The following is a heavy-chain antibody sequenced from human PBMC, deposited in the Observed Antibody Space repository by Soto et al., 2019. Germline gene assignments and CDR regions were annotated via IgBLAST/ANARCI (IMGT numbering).Heavy chain of an antibody. CDR1: GGSISSYY. D-gene: IGHD6-6*01. CDR2: IYYSGST. J-gene: IGHJ6*02. CDR3: ARDGSYSSSSPYYYGMDV. V-gene: IGHV4-59*12. Sequence: PSETLCLTCTVSGGSISSYYWSWIRQPPGKGLEWIGYIYYSGSTNYNPSLKSRVTISVDTSKNQFSLKLSSVTAADTAVYYCARDGSYSSSSPYYYGMDVWGQGTMVTVSS.